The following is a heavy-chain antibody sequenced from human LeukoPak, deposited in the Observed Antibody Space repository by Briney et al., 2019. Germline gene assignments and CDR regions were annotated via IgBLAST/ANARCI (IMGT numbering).Heavy chain of an antibody. CDR1: GFTFSTYS. J-gene: IGHJ4*02. CDR3: ARDGGYTRSDY. D-gene: IGHD3-16*02. CDR2: ISSSSTYI. V-gene: IGHV3-21*01. Sequence: GGSLRLSCAASGFTFSTYSMNWVRHAPGKGLEWVSSISSSSTYIYYADSVKGRFTISRDNAKNSLYLQMNSLRAEDTAVYYCARDGGYTRSDYWGQGTLVADSS.